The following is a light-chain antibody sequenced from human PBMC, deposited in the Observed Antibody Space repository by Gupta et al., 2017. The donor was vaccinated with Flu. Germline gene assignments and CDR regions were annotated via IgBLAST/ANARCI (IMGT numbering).Light chain of an antibody. Sequence: DIQMTQSPSSLSASVGDRVTITCRASQGIRNNLAWYQQEPGKAPKRLIYVASSLQSGVPSRFSGSGSGTEFTLTISSLQPEDFATYYCLQHNDYPLTFGGGTKV. CDR1: QGIRNN. J-gene: IGKJ4*01. V-gene: IGKV1-17*01. CDR2: VAS. CDR3: LQHNDYPLT.